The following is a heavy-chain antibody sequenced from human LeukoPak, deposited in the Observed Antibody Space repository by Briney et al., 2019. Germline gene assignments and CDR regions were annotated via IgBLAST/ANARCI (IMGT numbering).Heavy chain of an antibody. D-gene: IGHD3-16*01. Sequence: ASVKVSCKASGYTFTGYYMHWVRQAPGQGLEWMGGINPNSGDTKYAQKFQGGVTMTRDTSISTAYMELSRLRSDDTAVYYCATQRGSYLWGTDFDYWGQGTLVTVSS. J-gene: IGHJ4*02. CDR2: INPNSGDT. CDR3: ATQRGSYLWGTDFDY. CDR1: GYTFTGYY. V-gene: IGHV1-2*02.